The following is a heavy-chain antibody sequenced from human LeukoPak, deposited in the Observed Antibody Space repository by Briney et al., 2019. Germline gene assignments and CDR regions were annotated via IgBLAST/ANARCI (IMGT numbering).Heavy chain of an antibody. CDR1: GFTFSTYG. V-gene: IGHV3-30*02. J-gene: IGHJ4*02. CDR2: IRYDGSNK. D-gene: IGHD1-26*01. Sequence: GGSLRLSCAASGFTFSTYGMSWVRQAPGKGLEWVAFIRYDGSNKYYADSVKGRFTISRDNSKNTLYIQLNSLRSEDTAVYYCAKGGSGSHTTHYFDYWGQGTLVTVSS. CDR3: AKGGSGSHTTHYFDY.